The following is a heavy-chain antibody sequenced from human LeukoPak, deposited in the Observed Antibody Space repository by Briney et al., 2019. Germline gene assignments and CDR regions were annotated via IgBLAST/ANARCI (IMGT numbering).Heavy chain of an antibody. J-gene: IGHJ4*02. CDR3: ARGGTTVTTYLGSDY. V-gene: IGHV1-69*13. D-gene: IGHD4-17*01. CDR1: GGTFSSYA. CDR2: IIPIFGTA. Sequence: ASVKVSCKASGGTFSSYAISWVRQAPGQGLEWMGGIIPIFGTANYAQKFQGRVTITADESTSTAYMELSSLRSEDTAVYYCARGGTTVTTYLGSDYWGQGTLVTVSS.